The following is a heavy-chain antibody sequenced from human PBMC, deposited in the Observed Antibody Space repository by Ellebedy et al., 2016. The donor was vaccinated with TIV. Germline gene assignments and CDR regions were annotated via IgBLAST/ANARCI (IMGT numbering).Heavy chain of an antibody. V-gene: IGHV3-30*04. CDR2: VSYDGSDN. J-gene: IGHJ6*03. CDR3: AREGGGSGIYLNFGYRYYYMDV. CDR1: GFTFSSYA. Sequence: PGGSLRLSCAASGFTFSSYAMHWVRQAPGTGLEWVAVVSYDGSDNYYADSVKGRFTISRDNSKNTLYLQMNSLRPEDTAVYYCAREGGGSGIYLNFGYRYYYMDVWGKGTTVTVSS. D-gene: IGHD3-10*01.